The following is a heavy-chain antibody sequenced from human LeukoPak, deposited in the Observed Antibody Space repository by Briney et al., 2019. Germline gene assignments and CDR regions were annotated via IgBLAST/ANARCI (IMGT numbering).Heavy chain of an antibody. CDR2: ISGSGTTT. D-gene: IGHD4-11*01. J-gene: IGHJ4*02. CDR3: ARASYSNYASRYFDY. Sequence: GGSLRLSCVASGFTFNNYALTWVRQAPGKGLEWVSGISGSGTTTYYADSVKGRFTISRDNSKNTLYLQMNSLRAEDTAVYYCARASYSNYASRYFDYWGQGTLVTVSS. V-gene: IGHV3-23*01. CDR1: GFTFNNYA.